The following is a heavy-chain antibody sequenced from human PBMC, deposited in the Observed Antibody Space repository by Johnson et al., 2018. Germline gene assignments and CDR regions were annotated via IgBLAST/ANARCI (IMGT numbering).Heavy chain of an antibody. CDR2: ISWNSGSI. CDR1: GFTFDDYA. J-gene: IGHJ6*02. D-gene: IGHD6-19*01. V-gene: IGHV3-9*01. Sequence: EVQLVETGGGLVQXGRSLRLSCAASGFTFDDYAMHWVRQAPGKGLEWVSGISWNSGSIGYADSVKGRFTISRDNAKNSLYLQMNSLRAEEPALYYCAKESGSGWWVTPGWYYYGMDVWGQGTTVTVSS. CDR3: AKESGSGWWVTPGWYYYGMDV.